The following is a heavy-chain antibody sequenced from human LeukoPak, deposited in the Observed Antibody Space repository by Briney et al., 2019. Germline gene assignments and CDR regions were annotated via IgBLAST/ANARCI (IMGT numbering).Heavy chain of an antibody. J-gene: IGHJ4*02. V-gene: IGHV1-2*02. CDR3: ARDDSSGDYYLDY. CDR2: INPNSGGT. Sequence: ASVKVSCKASGYTFTGYYMHWVRQAPGQGLEWVGWINPNSGGTNYAQKFQGRVTMTRDTSIRTAYMELSRLRSDDTAVYYCARDDSSGDYYLDYWGQGTLLTVSS. CDR1: GYTFTGYY. D-gene: IGHD3-22*01.